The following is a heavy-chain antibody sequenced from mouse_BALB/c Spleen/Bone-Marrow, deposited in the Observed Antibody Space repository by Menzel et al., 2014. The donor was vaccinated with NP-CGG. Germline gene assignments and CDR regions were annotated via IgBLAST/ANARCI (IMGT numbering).Heavy chain of an antibody. CDR2: IYPGSDIT. Sequence: HVQLQQSGAELVKPGTSVKMSCKASGYSFTSHWIPFVKHSPGQVLEWIGDIYPGSDITSYNEKLKSKATLTVDPSSSTAYMQLSSLTSEDSAVYYCAQLGQGYWGQGTTLTVSS. CDR3: AQLGQGY. V-gene: IGHV1-55*01. CDR1: GYSFTSHW. J-gene: IGHJ2*01. D-gene: IGHD4-1*02.